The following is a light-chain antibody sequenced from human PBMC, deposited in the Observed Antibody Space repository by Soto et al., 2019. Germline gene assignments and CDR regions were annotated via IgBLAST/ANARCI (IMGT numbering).Light chain of an antibody. CDR1: QNVAEH. CDR2: DAS. V-gene: IGKV3-11*01. J-gene: IGKJ3*01. CDR3: QQLNSYPLT. Sequence: EVVLTQSPATLCLSPGERATPSPRASQNVAEHLAWYPQKPGQPPRLLIYDASNRATGIPARFSGSGSGTEVTLTISSLQPEDCATYYCQQLNSYPLTLGPGTNVDI.